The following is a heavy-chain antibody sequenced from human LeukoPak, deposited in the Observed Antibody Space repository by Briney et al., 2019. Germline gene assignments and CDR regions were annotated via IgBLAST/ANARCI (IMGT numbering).Heavy chain of an antibody. Sequence: GGSLRLSCAASGFTFSSYGMHWVRQAPGKGLEWVAVIWYDGSNKYYADSVKGRFTISRDNSKNTLYLQMNSLRAEDTAVYYCARSYSGSYDPPYYYGMDVWGQGTTVTVSS. D-gene: IGHD1-26*01. CDR1: GFTFSSYG. CDR2: IWYDGSNK. CDR3: ARSYSGSYDPPYYYGMDV. J-gene: IGHJ6*02. V-gene: IGHV3-33*01.